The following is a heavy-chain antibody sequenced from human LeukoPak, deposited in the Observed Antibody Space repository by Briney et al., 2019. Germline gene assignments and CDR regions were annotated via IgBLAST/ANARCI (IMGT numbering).Heavy chain of an antibody. D-gene: IGHD3-10*01. V-gene: IGHV4-38-2*02. CDR2: IYHSGST. Sequence: PSETLSLTCTVSGYSISSGYYWGWIRPPPGKGLEWIGSIYHSGSTYYNPSLKSPVTISVDTSKNQFSLKLSSVTAADTAVYYCARVLGHKGGISVVRILAFDIWGQGTMVTVSS. J-gene: IGHJ3*02. CDR1: GYSISSGYY. CDR3: ARVLGHKGGISVVRILAFDI.